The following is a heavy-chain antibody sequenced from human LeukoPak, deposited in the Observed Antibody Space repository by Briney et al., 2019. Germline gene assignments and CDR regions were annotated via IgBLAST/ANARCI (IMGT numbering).Heavy chain of an antibody. Sequence: PSETLSLTCTVSGGSISSGDYYWSWIRQPPGKGLEWIGYICYSGSTYYNPSLKSRVTIPVDTSKNQFSLKLSSVTAADTAVYYCARSSTSPGAYYYYYMDVWGKGTTVTVSS. J-gene: IGHJ6*03. CDR1: GGSISSGDYY. CDR3: ARSSTSPGAYYYYYMDV. D-gene: IGHD2-2*01. V-gene: IGHV4-30-4*08. CDR2: ICYSGST.